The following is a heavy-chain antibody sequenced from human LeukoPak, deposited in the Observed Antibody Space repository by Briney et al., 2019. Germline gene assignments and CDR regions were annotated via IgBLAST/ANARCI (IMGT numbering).Heavy chain of an antibody. V-gene: IGHV1-69*05. CDR2: IIPIFGIA. J-gene: IGHJ4*02. CDR3: ARDGGRVGATFGYFYFDY. D-gene: IGHD1-26*01. Sequence: SVTVSCKASGGTFSSYAISWVRQAPGQGLEWMGGIIPIFGIANYAQKFQGRVTITTDESTSTACMELSSLRSEDTAVYYCARDGGRVGATFGYFYFDYWGQGTLVTVSS. CDR1: GGTFSSYA.